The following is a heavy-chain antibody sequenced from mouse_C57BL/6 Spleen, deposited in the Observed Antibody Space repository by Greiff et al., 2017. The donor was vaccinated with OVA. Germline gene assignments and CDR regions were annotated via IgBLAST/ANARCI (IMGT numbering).Heavy chain of an antibody. Sequence: EVKLMESGAELVRPGASVKLSCTASGFNIKDYYMHWVKQRPEQGLEWIGRIDPEDGDTEYAPKFQGKATMTADTSSNTAYLQLSSLTSEDTAVYYCTLYDYDVPFAYWGQGTLVTVSA. CDR1: GFNIKDYY. D-gene: IGHD2-4*01. CDR2: IDPEDGDT. CDR3: TLYDYDVPFAY. J-gene: IGHJ3*01. V-gene: IGHV14-1*01.